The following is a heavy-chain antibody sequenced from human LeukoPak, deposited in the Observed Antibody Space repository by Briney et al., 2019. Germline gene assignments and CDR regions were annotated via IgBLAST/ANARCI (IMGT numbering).Heavy chain of an antibody. CDR2: IYYSGST. Sequence: SETLSLTCTVSGGSISSGDYYWSWIRQPPGKGLEWIGYIYYSGSTYYNPSLKSRVTISVDTSKNQFSLKLSSVTAADTAVYYCATIVYDDTKVGAFDIWGQGTMVTVSS. CDR1: GGSISSGDYY. D-gene: IGHD2/OR15-2a*01. J-gene: IGHJ3*02. CDR3: ATIVYDDTKVGAFDI. V-gene: IGHV4-31*03.